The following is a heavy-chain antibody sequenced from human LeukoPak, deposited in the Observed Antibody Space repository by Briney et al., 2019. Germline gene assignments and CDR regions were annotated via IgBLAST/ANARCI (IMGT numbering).Heavy chain of an antibody. V-gene: IGHV3-23*01. CDR3: AKSGDQLVEGFDY. Sequence: GGSLRLSCAASGFTFSNYAMSWVRQGPGKGLEWVSTISASGGGTYYADSVKGRFTISRDNSKNTLFLQMNSLRAEDTAGYYCAKSGDQLVEGFDYWGQGTLVTVSS. CDR1: GFTFSNYA. D-gene: IGHD2-2*01. J-gene: IGHJ4*02. CDR2: ISASGGGT.